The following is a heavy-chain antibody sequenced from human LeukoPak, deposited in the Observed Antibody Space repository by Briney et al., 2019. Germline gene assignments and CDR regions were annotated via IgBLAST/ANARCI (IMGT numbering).Heavy chain of an antibody. V-gene: IGHV5-51*01. Sequence: GESLKISCKASRDSFTSYWIAWVRQMPGKGLEWMGIIYPGHSDTKYSPSFQGQVTFSVDKSINTAYLHWSSLQASDTAIYFCARFAYTSSLDYWGQGTRVTVSS. J-gene: IGHJ4*02. CDR2: IYPGHSDT. CDR1: RDSFTSYW. CDR3: ARFAYTSSLDY. D-gene: IGHD2-2*01.